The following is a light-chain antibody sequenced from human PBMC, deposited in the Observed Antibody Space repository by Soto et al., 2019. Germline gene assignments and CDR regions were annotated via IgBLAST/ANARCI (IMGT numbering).Light chain of an antibody. V-gene: IGKV3-20*01. CDR2: GAS. CDR3: QQYVGSAPLT. CDR1: QSVASSY. Sequence: EIVLTQPPGTLSLSPGERATLSCRASQSVASSYLGWYQQKPGQAPRLLIYGASNRATGIPDRFSGSGSGTDFTLTISRLEPEDFAVYYCQQYVGSAPLTFGGGTKVDIK. J-gene: IGKJ4*01.